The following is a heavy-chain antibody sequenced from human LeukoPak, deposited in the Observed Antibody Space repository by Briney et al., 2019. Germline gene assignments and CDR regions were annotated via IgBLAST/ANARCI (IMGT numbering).Heavy chain of an antibody. CDR3: ARHQSSVVVPAAIDY. Sequence: AGGSLRLSCAASGFTFSSYWMSWVRQAPGKGLQWVANIKRDGSEKYYVDSVKGRFTISRDNAKNSLYLQMNSLRAEDTAVYYCARHQSSVVVPAAIDYWGQGTLVTVSS. J-gene: IGHJ4*02. CDR2: IKRDGSEK. V-gene: IGHV3-7*01. D-gene: IGHD2-2*01. CDR1: GFTFSSYW.